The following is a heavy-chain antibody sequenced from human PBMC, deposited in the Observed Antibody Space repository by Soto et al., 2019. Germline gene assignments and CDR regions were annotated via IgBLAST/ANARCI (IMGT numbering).Heavy chain of an antibody. Sequence: SETLSLTCTVSGGSISSGNNYWNWIRQDPVKGLEWIGYIYYSGSTYYNPSLKSRITMTVDTSKNQFSLKLSSVTAADTAVYYCARGGGSYSPMVFDYWGQGTLVTVS. J-gene: IGHJ4*02. CDR2: IYYSGST. V-gene: IGHV4-31*03. CDR3: ARGGGSYSPMVFDY. D-gene: IGHD1-26*01. CDR1: GGSISSGNNY.